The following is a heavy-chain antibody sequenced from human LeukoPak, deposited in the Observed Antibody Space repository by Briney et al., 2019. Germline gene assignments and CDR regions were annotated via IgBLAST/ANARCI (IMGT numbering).Heavy chain of an antibody. Sequence: GASVKVSCKASGYTFTSYDINWVRQATGRGLEWMGWMNPNSGNTGYAQKFQGRVTITRNTSISTAYMELSSLRSEDTAVYYCARSSSIAARPSYMDVWGKGTTVTVSS. CDR1: GYTFTSYD. D-gene: IGHD6-6*01. CDR2: MNPNSGNT. J-gene: IGHJ6*03. CDR3: ARSSSIAARPSYMDV. V-gene: IGHV1-8*03.